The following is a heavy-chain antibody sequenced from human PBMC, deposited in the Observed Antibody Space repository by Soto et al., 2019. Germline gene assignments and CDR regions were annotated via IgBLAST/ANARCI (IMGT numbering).Heavy chain of an antibody. Sequence: GGSLRLSCAASGFTFSSYSMNWVRQAPGKGLEWVSQISSSGETIDYADSVKGRFTISRDNAKNSLYLQMNSLRAEDTAVYYCAREGVVVAPTHLDYWGQGTLVTVSS. J-gene: IGHJ4*02. CDR2: ISSSGETI. CDR1: GFTFSSYS. D-gene: IGHD2-15*01. CDR3: AREGVVVAPTHLDY. V-gene: IGHV3-48*01.